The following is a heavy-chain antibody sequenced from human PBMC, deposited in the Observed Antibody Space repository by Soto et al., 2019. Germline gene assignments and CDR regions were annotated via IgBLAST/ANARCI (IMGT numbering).Heavy chain of an antibody. V-gene: IGHV4-34*01. J-gene: IGHJ4*02. CDR1: GGSFSGYY. CDR2: INHSGST. Sequence: PSETLSLTCAVYGGSFSGYYCSWIRQPPGKGLEWIGEINHSGSTNYNPSLKSRVTISVDTSKNQFSLKLSSVTAADTAVYYCAIGRGPFGYWGQGTLVTVSS. CDR3: AIGRGPFGY. D-gene: IGHD1-26*01.